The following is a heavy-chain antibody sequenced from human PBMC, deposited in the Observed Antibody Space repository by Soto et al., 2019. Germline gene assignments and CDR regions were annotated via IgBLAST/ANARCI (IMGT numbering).Heavy chain of an antibody. CDR3: AREGLTGTIGLYYYYGMDV. V-gene: IGHV4-59*01. CDR2: IYYSGGT. J-gene: IGHJ6*02. CDR1: GGSISSYY. D-gene: IGHD1-7*01. Sequence: SETLSLTCTVSGGSISSYYWSWIRQPPGKGLEWIGYIYYSGGTNYNPSLKSRVTISVDTSKNQFSLKLSSVTAADTAVYYFAREGLTGTIGLYYYYGMDVWGQGTTVTVSS.